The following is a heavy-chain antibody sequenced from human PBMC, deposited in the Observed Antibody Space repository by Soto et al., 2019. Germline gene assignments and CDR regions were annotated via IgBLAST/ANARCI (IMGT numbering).Heavy chain of an antibody. CDR2: FYYSGST. CDR3: ARGGWKLFDY. J-gene: IGHJ4*02. Sequence: SDTLSLTCTVSGGSISSYSWGWIRQPPGKGLEWIGYFYYSGSTNYNPSLKSRVTISVDTSKNQFSLKLSSVTAADTAVYYCARGGWKLFDYWGQGTLVTVS. V-gene: IGHV4-59*07. D-gene: IGHD6-19*01. CDR1: GGSISSYS.